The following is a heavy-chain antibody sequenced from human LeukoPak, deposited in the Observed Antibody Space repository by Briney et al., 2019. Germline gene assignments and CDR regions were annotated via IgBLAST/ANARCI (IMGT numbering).Heavy chain of an antibody. CDR2: IYYSGST. Sequence: SETLSLTCTVSGGSISSSSYYWGWIRQPPGKGLEWIGSIYYSGSTYYNLSLKSRVTISVDTSKNQFSLKLSSVTAADTAVYYCARLANTAYYDFWSGYFPNWFDPWGQGTLVTVSS. CDR3: ARLANTAYYDFWSGYFPNWFDP. CDR1: GGSISSSSYY. V-gene: IGHV4-39*01. J-gene: IGHJ5*02. D-gene: IGHD3-3*01.